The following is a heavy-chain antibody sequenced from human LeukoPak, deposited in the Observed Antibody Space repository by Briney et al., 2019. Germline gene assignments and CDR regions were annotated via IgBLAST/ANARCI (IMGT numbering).Heavy chain of an antibody. J-gene: IGHJ6*02. CDR1: GFTFDGYA. CDR3: AKENYYATSGMDV. D-gene: IGHD3-10*01. CDR2: ISWNSGSI. Sequence: PGRSLRLSCAASGFTFDGYAMHWVRQAPGKGLEWVSGISWNSGSIGYADSVKGRFTISRDNAKNSLYLQMNSLRAEDTALYYCAKENYYATSGMDVWGQGTTVTVSS. V-gene: IGHV3-9*01.